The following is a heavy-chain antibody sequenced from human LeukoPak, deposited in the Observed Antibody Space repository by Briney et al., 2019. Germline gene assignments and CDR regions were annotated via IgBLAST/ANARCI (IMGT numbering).Heavy chain of an antibody. V-gene: IGHV1-69*01. CDR2: IIPIFGTA. D-gene: IGHD3-9*01. CDR1: GGTFSGYA. CDR3: ARESKYYDILTGLYYFDY. J-gene: IGHJ4*02. Sequence: GSSVKVSCKASGGTFSGYAISWVRQAPGQGLEWMGGIIPIFGTANYAQKFQGRVTITADESTSTAYMELSSLRSEDTAVYYCARESKYYDILTGLYYFDYWGQGTLVTVSS.